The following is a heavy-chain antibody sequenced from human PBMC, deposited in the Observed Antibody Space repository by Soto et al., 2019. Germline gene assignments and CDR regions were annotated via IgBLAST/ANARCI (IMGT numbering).Heavy chain of an antibody. J-gene: IGHJ4*02. CDR2: ISTSSNVV. Sequence: PGGSLRLSCEGSGFNVRSHGMHWVRQAPGKGLEWISYISTSSNVVYYANSVTGRFTISRDNGNNSVFLQMNSLKDDGTALYYCVREAISGPLDFWGQGTLVTVSS. D-gene: IGHD1-26*01. CDR1: GFNVRSHG. V-gene: IGHV3-48*02. CDR3: VREAISGPLDF.